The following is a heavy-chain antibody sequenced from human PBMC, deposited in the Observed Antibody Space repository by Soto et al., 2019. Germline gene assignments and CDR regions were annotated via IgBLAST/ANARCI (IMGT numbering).Heavy chain of an antibody. CDR3: ARAPDHRVEMATIYFDY. CDR2: IYSGGST. CDR1: GFTVSSNY. V-gene: IGHV3-53*01. Sequence: PGGSLRLSCAASGFTVSSNYMSWVRQAPGKGLEWVSVIYSGGSTYYADSVKGRFTISRDNSKNPLYLQMNSLRAEDTAVYYCARAPDHRVEMATIYFDYWGQGTLVTVSS. J-gene: IGHJ4*02. D-gene: IGHD5-12*01.